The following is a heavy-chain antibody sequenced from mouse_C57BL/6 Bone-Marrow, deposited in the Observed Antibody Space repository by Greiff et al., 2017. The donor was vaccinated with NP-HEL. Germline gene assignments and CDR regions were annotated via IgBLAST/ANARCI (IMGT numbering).Heavy chain of an antibody. D-gene: IGHD2-3*01. J-gene: IGHJ3*01. CDR3: ARDDGYYVFAY. CDR1: GYTFTSYW. Sequence: QVQLKQPGAELVMPGASVKLSCKASGYTFTSYWMHWVKQRPGQGLEWIGEIDPSDSYTNYNQKFKGKSTLTVDKSSSTAYMQLSSLTSEDSAVYYCARDDGYYVFAYWSQGTLVTVSA. V-gene: IGHV1-69*01. CDR2: IDPSDSYT.